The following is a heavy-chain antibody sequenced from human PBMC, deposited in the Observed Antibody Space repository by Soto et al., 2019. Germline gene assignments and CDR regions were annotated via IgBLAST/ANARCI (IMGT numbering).Heavy chain of an antibody. CDR3: VKDESIDWYSGHFRH. V-gene: IGHV3-9*01. Sequence: GGSLRLSCAASGFTFDDYAMHWVRQVPGKGLEWVSGINWNSGSIGYADSVKGRFAISRDNAKNSLRLQMNSLRAEDTAFYYCVKDESIDWYSGHFRHWGQGTLVTVSS. CDR2: INWNSGSI. D-gene: IGHD1-26*01. CDR1: GFTFDDYA. J-gene: IGHJ1*01.